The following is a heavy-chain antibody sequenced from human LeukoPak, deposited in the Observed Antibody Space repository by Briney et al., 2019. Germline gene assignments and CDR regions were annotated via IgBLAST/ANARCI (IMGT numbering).Heavy chain of an antibody. Sequence: GGSLRLSCAASGFTFSSYSMNWVRQAPGKGLEWIGRIRSKSEAGTTEFAAPLKGRFTISRDDSKNTLYLQINSLTTDDTTVYYCTTEPRQWGQGTLVIVSS. CDR1: GFTFSSYS. CDR2: IRSKSEAGTT. CDR3: TTEPRQ. V-gene: IGHV3-15*01. J-gene: IGHJ4*02.